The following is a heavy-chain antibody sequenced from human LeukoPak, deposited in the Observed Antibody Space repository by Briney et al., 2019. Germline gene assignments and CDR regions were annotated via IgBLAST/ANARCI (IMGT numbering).Heavy chain of an antibody. CDR2: VFYSGST. CDR3: ARSRYYYDSSGYYS. D-gene: IGHD3-22*01. V-gene: IGHV4-59*08. Sequence: SETLSLTCTVSGGSISSYYWSWIRQPPGKGLEWIGYVFYSGSTNYNPSLKSRVTISLDTSKNQFSLKLTSVTAADTAVYYCARSRYYYDSSGYYSWGQGTLVTVSS. CDR1: GGSISSYY. J-gene: IGHJ4*02.